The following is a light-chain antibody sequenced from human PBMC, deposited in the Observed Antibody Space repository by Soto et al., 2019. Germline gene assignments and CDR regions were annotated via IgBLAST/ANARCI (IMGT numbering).Light chain of an antibody. V-gene: IGKV1-16*01. CDR2: LAS. J-gene: IGKJ1*01. Sequence: DIQMTQSPSSLSVYVGDRVTITCRASQSIGTYLYWYQQKPGEAPKLLIYLASNLQSGVPSRFSGSGSGTEFTLTISSLQPDDFATYYCQQYNSYSFGQGTKVDIK. CDR3: QQYNSYS. CDR1: QSIGTY.